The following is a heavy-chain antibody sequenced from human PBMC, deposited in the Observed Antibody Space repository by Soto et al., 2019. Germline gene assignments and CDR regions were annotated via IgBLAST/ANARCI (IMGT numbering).Heavy chain of an antibody. J-gene: IGHJ4*02. CDR3: SGGGGIHRDY. Sequence: QVQLQESGPGLVKPSETLSLTCTVSGGSGSSGSYYWSCIRQPPGKGLEWIGYIYYSGSTNYNPSLQSRVTISVDTLKNQFSLKLSSVTAADTAVDYCSGGGGIHRDYWGQGTLVTVS. CDR2: IYYSGST. CDR1: GGSGSSGSYY. V-gene: IGHV4-61*01. D-gene: IGHD5-18*01.